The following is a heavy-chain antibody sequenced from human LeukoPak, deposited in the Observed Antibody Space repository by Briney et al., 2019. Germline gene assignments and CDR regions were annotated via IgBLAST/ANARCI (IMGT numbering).Heavy chain of an antibody. V-gene: IGHV4-39*06. Sequence: SETLCLTCTVSGGSISSSSYYWGWIRQPPGKGLEWIGSIYYSGTTIYNPSLKSRLTISLDTSKNQFPLNLSSVTAADTAVYYCARDETLFYGSRSSNWFDPWGQGILVTVSS. CDR2: IYYSGTT. CDR3: ARDETLFYGSRSSNWFDP. CDR1: GGSISSSSYY. J-gene: IGHJ5*02. D-gene: IGHD3-10*01.